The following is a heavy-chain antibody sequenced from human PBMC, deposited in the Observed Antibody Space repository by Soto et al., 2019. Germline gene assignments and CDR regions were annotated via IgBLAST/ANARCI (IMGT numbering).Heavy chain of an antibody. V-gene: IGHV3-64D*08. CDR2: ISSNGGST. D-gene: IGHD3-10*01. J-gene: IGHJ6*03. CDR3: AKDPILLLWFGELLFDAVTTGSVYMDV. CDR1: GFTFSSYA. Sequence: GGSLRLSCSASGFTFSSYAMRWVRQAPGKGLEYVSAISSNGGSTYYADSVKGRFMISRDNSKNTLYLQMSSLRAEDTAVYYCAKDPILLLWFGELLFDAVTTGSVYMDVWGKGTTVTVSS.